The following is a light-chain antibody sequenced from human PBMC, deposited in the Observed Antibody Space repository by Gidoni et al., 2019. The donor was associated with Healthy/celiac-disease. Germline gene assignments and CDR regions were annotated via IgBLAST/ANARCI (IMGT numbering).Light chain of an antibody. CDR3: QQSYSGIT. V-gene: IGKV1-39*01. CDR1: QSMSSS. J-gene: IGKJ5*01. Sequence: DRVTINCRAIQSMSSSLNWYKQKPGTALKPLIYAASSLQNGGPSSFIGSGSGTDFTLTISSLQPEDFATYYCQQSYSGITFGQGTRLEIK. CDR2: AAS.